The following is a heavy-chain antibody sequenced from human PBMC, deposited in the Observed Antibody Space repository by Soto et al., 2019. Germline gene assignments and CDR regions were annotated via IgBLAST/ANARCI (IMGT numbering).Heavy chain of an antibody. Sequence: EGSLRLSCSASGFTFSSYDMNWVRQAPGKGLEYVSAISSNGTSTYHADSVKGRFTISRDNSKNTLYLKMSSLRAEATAVYYCANGAYAYCYDGRKGWGQGTRVTVSS. D-gene: IGHD3-16*01. V-gene: IGHV3-64D*06. CDR2: ISSNGTST. J-gene: IGHJ6*02. CDR1: GFTFSSYD. CDR3: ANGAYAYCYDGRKG.